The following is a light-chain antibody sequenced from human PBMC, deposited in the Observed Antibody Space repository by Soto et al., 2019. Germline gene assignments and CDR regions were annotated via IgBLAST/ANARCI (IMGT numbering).Light chain of an antibody. J-gene: IGLJ1*01. CDR1: RRDVGGYNY. V-gene: IGLV2-14*01. CDR3: TSYTSTTTLDV. Sequence: QSALTQPASVSGSPGQSITISCPGTRRDVGGYNYVSWYQQHPGKAPKLMIYEVSYRPSGVSNRFSGSKSGNTASLTISGLQAEDEADYYCTSYTSTTTLDVFGTGTKLTVL. CDR2: EVS.